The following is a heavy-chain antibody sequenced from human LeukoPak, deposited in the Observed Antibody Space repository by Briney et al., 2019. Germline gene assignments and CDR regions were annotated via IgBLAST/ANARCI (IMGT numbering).Heavy chain of an antibody. V-gene: IGHV4-39*01. Sequence: SETLSLTCTVSGGSISSSSYYWGWIRQPPGKGLEWLGSIYYSGSTYYNPSLKSRVTISVDTSKNQFSLKLSSVTAADTAVYYCARGEVLRYFDWLLDWGQGTLVTVSS. CDR2: IYYSGST. D-gene: IGHD3-9*01. CDR3: ARGEVLRYFDWLLD. J-gene: IGHJ4*02. CDR1: GGSISSSSYY.